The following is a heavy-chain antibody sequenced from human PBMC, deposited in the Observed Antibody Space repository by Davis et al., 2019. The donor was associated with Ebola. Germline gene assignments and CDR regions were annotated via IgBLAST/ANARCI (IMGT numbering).Heavy chain of an antibody. Sequence: GESLKISCTGSGFTFGDYGMSWVRQAPGKGLEWVSAISGSGGSTYYADSVKGRFTISRDNSKNTLYLQMNSLRAEDTAVYYCARKRSFDYWGQGTLVTVSS. CDR1: GFTFGDYG. V-gene: IGHV3-23*01. D-gene: IGHD6-25*01. J-gene: IGHJ4*02. CDR2: ISGSGGST. CDR3: ARKRSFDY.